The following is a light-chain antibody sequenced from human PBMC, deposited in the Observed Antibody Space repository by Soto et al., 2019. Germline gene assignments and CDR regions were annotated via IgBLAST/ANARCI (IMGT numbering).Light chain of an antibody. J-gene: IGKJ2*01. CDR2: DAS. Sequence: DIQMTQSASTLSASLGDRSTTTGLASQSISTWLSWYQQKPGKAPQLLIYDASSLQSGVPSGFSGSGSGTEFTLTISSLQPDDFASYYCQQYSSFSEYTVGPGTKVEIK. V-gene: IGKV1-5*01. CDR1: QSISTW. CDR3: QQYSSFSEYT.